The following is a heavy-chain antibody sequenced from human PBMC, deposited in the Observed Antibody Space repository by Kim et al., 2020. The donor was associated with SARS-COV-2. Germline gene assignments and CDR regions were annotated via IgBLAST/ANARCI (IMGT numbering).Heavy chain of an antibody. Sequence: SETLSLTCTVSGGSISSGYYWGWIRQPPGKGLEWIATVYYSGTTYYNPSLKSRVTASVDTSNNQFSLRLSSVTAADTAVYYCAHDSSGCGSFDYWGQGT. D-gene: IGHD3-22*01. CDR2: VYYSGTT. J-gene: IGHJ4*02. V-gene: IGHV4-39*01. CDR1: GGSISSGYY. CDR3: AHDSSGCGSFDY.